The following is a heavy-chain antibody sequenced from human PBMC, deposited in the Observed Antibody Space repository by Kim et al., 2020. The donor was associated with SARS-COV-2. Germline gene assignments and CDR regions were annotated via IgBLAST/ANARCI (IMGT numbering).Heavy chain of an antibody. V-gene: IGHV3-30*03. Sequence: GGSLRLSCAASGFTFSAYGMHWVRQAPGKGLEWVAVIRSDGNEKFYEDSMKGRFTVSRDNSKNTLYLQMNSLRPEDTAVYYCASSNPRDYYYYGVDVWG. CDR1: GFTFSAYG. CDR2: IRSDGNEK. J-gene: IGHJ6*02. CDR3: ASSNPRDYYYYGVDV. D-gene: IGHD4-4*01.